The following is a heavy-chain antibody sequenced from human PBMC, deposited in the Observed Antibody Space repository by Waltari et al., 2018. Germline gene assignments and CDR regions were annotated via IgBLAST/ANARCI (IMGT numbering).Heavy chain of an antibody. V-gene: IGHV3-21*01. D-gene: IGHD6-13*01. CDR2: ISSSSSYI. CDR1: GFTFSSYS. CDR3: ARDSAAGNWYFDL. J-gene: IGHJ2*01. Sequence: EVQLVASGGGLVKPGGSLRLSCAASGFTFSSYSMNWVRQAPGKGLEWVSSISSSSSYIYYADSVKGRFTISRDNAKNSLYLQMNSLRAEDTAVYYCARDSAAGNWYFDLWGRGTLVTVSS.